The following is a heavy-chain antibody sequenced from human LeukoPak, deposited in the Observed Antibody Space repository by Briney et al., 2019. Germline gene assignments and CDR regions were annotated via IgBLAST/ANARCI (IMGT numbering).Heavy chain of an antibody. CDR1: GFTFSRYA. CDR2: ISYDGYNK. Sequence: GGSLRLSCAASGFTFSRYAMHWVRQAPGKGLEWVAVISYDGYNKYYADSVKGRFTISRDNSKNTLYLQMNSLRVEDTAVYHCARESTGLDYWGQGTLVTVSS. CDR3: ARESTGLDY. J-gene: IGHJ4*02. V-gene: IGHV3-30-3*01.